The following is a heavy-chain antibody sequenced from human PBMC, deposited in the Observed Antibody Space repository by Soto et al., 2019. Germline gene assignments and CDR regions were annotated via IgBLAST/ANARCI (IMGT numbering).Heavy chain of an antibody. CDR2: ISAYNGNT. J-gene: IGHJ3*02. D-gene: IGHD2-15*01. CDR3: VRDSVVVVAATRGAFDI. Sequence: ASVKVSCKASGYTFTSYGISWVRQAPGQGLEWMGWISAYNGNTNYAQKLQGRVTMTTDTSTSTAYMELRSLRSDDTAVYYCVRDSVVVVAATRGAFDIWGQGTMVT. V-gene: IGHV1-18*04. CDR1: GYTFTSYG.